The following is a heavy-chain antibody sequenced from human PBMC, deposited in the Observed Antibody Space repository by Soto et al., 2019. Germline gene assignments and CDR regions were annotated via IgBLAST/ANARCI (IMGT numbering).Heavy chain of an antibody. D-gene: IGHD2-15*01. V-gene: IGHV4-4*02. CDR1: GGSISSSNW. CDR3: ARHTPAISISDH. J-gene: IGHJ4*02. Sequence: SETLSLTCAVSGGSISSSNWWSWVRQPPRKGLEWIGEIFYSGATNYNPSLKSRVTISLDKSKNQFSLNLSSVTAADTAVYYCARHTPAISISDHWGQGTLVTVSS. CDR2: IFYSGAT.